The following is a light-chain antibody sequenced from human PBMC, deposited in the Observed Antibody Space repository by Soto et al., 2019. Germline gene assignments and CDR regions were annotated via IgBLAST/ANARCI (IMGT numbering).Light chain of an antibody. J-gene: IGLJ1*01. CDR3: QSYDSSLSGYV. CDR2: GNS. Sequence: QSVLTQPPSVSGAPGQRVTISCTGSSSNIGAGYDVHWYQQLPGTAPKLLIYGNSNRPSGVPDRFSGSKSGTSASLAITGLQAEDDADYYCQSYDSSLSGYVFGTGTMSPS. CDR1: SSNIGAGYD. V-gene: IGLV1-40*01.